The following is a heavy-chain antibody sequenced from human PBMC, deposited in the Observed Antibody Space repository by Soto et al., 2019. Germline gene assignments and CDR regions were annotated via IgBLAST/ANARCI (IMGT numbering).Heavy chain of an antibody. CDR3: ARDTHSSSWYWFDP. D-gene: IGHD6-13*01. CDR2: IIPIFGTA. J-gene: IGHJ5*02. V-gene: IGHV1-69*13. CDR1: GGTFSSSA. Sequence: SVKVSCKASGGTFSSSAISWVRQAPGQGLEWMGGIIPIFGTANYAQKFQGRVTITAEESTSTAYMELSSLRSEDTAVYYCARDTHSSSWYWFDPWGQGTRVTVSS.